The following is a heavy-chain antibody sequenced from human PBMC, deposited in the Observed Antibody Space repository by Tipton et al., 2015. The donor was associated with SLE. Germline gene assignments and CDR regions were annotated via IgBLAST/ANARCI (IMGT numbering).Heavy chain of an antibody. CDR3: ARGRGSSSSGHY. Sequence: TLSLTCTVPGGSISSYYWSWIRQPPGKGLEWIGYIYYSGSTNYNPSLKSRVTISVDTSKNQFSLKLSSVTAADTAVYYCARGRGSSSSGHYWGQGTLVTVSS. J-gene: IGHJ4*02. V-gene: IGHV4-59*12. D-gene: IGHD6-6*01. CDR2: IYYSGST. CDR1: GGSISSYY.